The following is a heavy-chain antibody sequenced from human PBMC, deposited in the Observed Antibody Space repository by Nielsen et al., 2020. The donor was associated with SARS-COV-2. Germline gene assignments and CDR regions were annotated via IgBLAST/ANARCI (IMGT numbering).Heavy chain of an antibody. CDR3: ARSITYYDILITINNWFDP. CDR1: GFTFSSYA. D-gene: IGHD3-9*01. CDR2: ISYDGSNK. J-gene: IGHJ5*02. Sequence: SLRLSCAASGFTFSSYAMHWVRQAPGKGLEWVAVISYDGSNKYYADSVKGRFTISRDNSKNTLYLQMNSLRAEDTAVYYCARSITYYDILITINNWFDPWGQGTLVTVSS. V-gene: IGHV3-30*04.